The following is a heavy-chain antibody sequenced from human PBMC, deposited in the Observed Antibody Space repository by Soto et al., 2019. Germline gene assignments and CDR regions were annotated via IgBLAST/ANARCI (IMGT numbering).Heavy chain of an antibody. Sequence: QVQLVQSGAEVKKPGSSVKVSCKASGDTFSSYAISWVRQAPGQGLEWMGGIIPIFGTANYEQKFQGRVTITADESTSTAYMDLSSLRSEDTAVYYCASGVVPAANEEYYCDYWGQGTLVTVSS. J-gene: IGHJ4*02. CDR1: GDTFSSYA. CDR3: ASGVVPAANEEYYCDY. CDR2: IIPIFGTA. V-gene: IGHV1-69*01. D-gene: IGHD2-2*01.